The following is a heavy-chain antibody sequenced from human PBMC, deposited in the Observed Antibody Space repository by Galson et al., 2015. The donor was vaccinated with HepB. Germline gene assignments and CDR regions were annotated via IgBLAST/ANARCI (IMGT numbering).Heavy chain of an antibody. CDR3: ARSIVVVTLPTGPFGY. CDR2: MNPNSGNT. CDR1: GYTFTSYD. D-gene: IGHD2-21*02. V-gene: IGHV1-8*01. J-gene: IGHJ4*02. Sequence: SVKVSCKASGYTFTSYDINWVRQATGQGLEWMGWMNPNSGNTGYAQKFQGRVTITRNTSISTAYMELNSLRAEDTAVYYCARSIVVVTLPTGPFGYWGQGTLVTVSS.